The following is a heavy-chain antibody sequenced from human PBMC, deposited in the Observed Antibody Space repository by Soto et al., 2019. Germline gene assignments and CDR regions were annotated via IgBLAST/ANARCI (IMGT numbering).Heavy chain of an antibody. V-gene: IGHV1-2*02. Sequence: ASVKVSCKASGYTFTGYYMHWVRQAPGQGLEWMGWINPNSGGTNYAQKFQGRVTMTRDTSISTAYMELSRLRSDDMAVYYCARDGMLKPPTAGIVVVPALPYWGQGTLVTVSS. CDR3: ARDGMLKPPTAGIVVVPALPY. J-gene: IGHJ4*02. D-gene: IGHD2-2*01. CDR1: GYTFTGYY. CDR2: INPNSGGT.